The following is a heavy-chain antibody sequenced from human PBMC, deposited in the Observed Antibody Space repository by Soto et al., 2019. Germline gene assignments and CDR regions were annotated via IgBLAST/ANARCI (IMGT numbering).Heavy chain of an antibody. D-gene: IGHD3-10*01. CDR1: GASINSGGYY. J-gene: IGHJ4*02. CDR3: ASGNAGEVLLAY. CDR2: IYFSGST. Sequence: SETLSLTCTVSGASINSGGYYWSWIRQLPGKGLEWIGYIYFSGSTYYNPSLESRVTISLDTSQNQFSLKLSSVTAADTAVYYCASGNAGEVLLAYWGQGTLVTVSS. V-gene: IGHV4-31*03.